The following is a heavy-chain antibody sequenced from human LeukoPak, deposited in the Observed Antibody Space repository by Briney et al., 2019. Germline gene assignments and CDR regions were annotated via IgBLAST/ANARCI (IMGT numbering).Heavy chain of an antibody. CDR3: ARGLDGRIWFGELSADLDFDY. D-gene: IGHD3-10*01. V-gene: IGHV1-69*05. CDR2: IIPIFGTA. Sequence: GASVKVSCKASGGTFSSYAISWVRQAPGQGLEWMGGIIPIFGTANYAQKFQGRVTITRDTSASTAYMELSSLRSEDTAVYYCARGLDGRIWFGELSADLDFDYWGQGTLVTVSS. CDR1: GGTFSSYA. J-gene: IGHJ4*02.